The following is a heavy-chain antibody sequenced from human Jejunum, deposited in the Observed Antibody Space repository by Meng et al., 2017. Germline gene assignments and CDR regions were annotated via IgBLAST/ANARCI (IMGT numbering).Heavy chain of an antibody. CDR3: ARGSGPGSYLIDY. V-gene: IGHV3-30*04. D-gene: IGHD3-10*01. CDR1: GFTFSSNS. J-gene: IGHJ4*02. Sequence: LKISYAASGFTFSSNSMHWVRQAPGKGLEWVALISYDGSDNKCADSVKGRFTISRDNSENTLYLQMNSLRAEDTAIYYCARGSGPGSYLIDYWGPGTLVTVSS. CDR2: ISYDGSDN.